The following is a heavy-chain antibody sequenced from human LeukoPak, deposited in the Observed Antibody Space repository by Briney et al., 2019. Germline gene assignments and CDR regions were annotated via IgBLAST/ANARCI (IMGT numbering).Heavy chain of an antibody. CDR3: ARHPEDKLWFGQTGFAFDV. CDR2: INHSGST. CDR1: GGSFSGYY. J-gene: IGHJ3*01. V-gene: IGHV4-34*01. Sequence: SETLSPTCAVYGGSFSGYYWSWIRQPPGKGLEWIGEINHSGSTNYNPSLKSRVTISVDTSKNQFSLKLSSVTAADTAVYYCARHPEDKLWFGQTGFAFDVWGQGTMVTVSS. D-gene: IGHD3-10*01.